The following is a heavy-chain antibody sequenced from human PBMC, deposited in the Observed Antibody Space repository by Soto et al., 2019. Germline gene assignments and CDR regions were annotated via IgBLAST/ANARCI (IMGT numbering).Heavy chain of an antibody. J-gene: IGHJ4*02. CDR3: ARPPGYISDWYYFDL. Sequence: QVRLVQSGAEVKNPGASVKVSCEASGYTFIDYYMNWVRQAPGQGFEGMGRISPKSGGTNYAQKFQGRVTMTWDTSLNTAYMELSSLMSEDTAVYYCARPPGYISDWYYFDLWGQGTLVTVSS. D-gene: IGHD6-19*01. CDR2: ISPKSGGT. CDR1: GYTFIDYY. V-gene: IGHV1-2*02.